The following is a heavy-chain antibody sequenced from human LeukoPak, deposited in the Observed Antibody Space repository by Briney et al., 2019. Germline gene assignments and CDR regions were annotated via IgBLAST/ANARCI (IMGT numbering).Heavy chain of an antibody. Sequence: PGGSLRLSCAASGFTFGSYDMHWVRQAPGKGLQWVARINGGGGSTYYPDSVQGRFTISRDSSKNTVFLQMDSLRGEDTAVYYCAKDDAVSGGYLDYWGQGTLVTVSS. J-gene: IGHJ4*02. CDR2: INGGGGST. CDR1: GFTFGSYD. V-gene: IGHV3-23*01. CDR3: AKDDAVSGGYLDY. D-gene: IGHD3-10*02.